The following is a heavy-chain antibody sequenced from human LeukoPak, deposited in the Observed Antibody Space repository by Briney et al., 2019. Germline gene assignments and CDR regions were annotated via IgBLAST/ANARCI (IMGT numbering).Heavy chain of an antibody. CDR1: GYSFSNYW. J-gene: IGHJ4*02. Sequence: GESLKISCKGSGYSFSNYWIAWVRQMPGKGLEWMGIIYPGDSDTRYSPSFQGQVTISADKSIRTAYLQWSSLKASDTAMYYCARLAAGVITLDYWGQGTLVTVSS. V-gene: IGHV5-51*01. D-gene: IGHD3-16*01. CDR3: ARLAAGVITLDY. CDR2: IYPGDSDT.